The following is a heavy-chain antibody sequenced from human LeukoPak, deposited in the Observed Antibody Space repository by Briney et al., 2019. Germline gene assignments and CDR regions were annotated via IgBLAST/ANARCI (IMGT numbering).Heavy chain of an antibody. CDR2: IYHSGST. CDR1: GGSISSGGYY. J-gene: IGHJ4*02. V-gene: IGHV4-30-2*01. Sequence: SETLSLTCTVSGGSISSGGYYWSWIRQPPGKGLEWIGYIYHSGSTYYNPSLKSRVTISVDRSKNQFSLKLSSVTAADTAVYYCARHRGVEMATVWGQGTLVTVSS. D-gene: IGHD5-24*01. CDR3: ARHRGVEMATV.